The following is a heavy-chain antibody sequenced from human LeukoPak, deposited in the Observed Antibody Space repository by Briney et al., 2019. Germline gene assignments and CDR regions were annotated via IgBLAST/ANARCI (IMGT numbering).Heavy chain of an antibody. J-gene: IGHJ4*02. CDR3: ARAAYYDSSGPDY. V-gene: IGHV4-39*07. D-gene: IGHD3-22*01. Sequence: PSETLSLTCTVSGGSISSSSYYWGWIRQPPGKGLEWIGSIYYSGSTYYNPSLKSRVTISVDKSKNQFSLKLSSVTAADTAVYYCARAAYYDSSGPDYWGQGTLVTVSS. CDR2: IYYSGST. CDR1: GGSISSSSYY.